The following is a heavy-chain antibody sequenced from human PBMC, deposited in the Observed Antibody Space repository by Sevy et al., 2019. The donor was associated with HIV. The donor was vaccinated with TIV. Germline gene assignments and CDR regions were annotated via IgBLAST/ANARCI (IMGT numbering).Heavy chain of an antibody. V-gene: IGHV3-23*01. CDR3: AKDQNPREFDY. CDR2: ISVSGGST. Sequence: GGSLRLSCAASGFSFNLYAMTWVRQAPGKGLEWVSTISVSGGSTYYADSVKGRFTISRDNSKNTLYLQMNSLRAEDTAVYYCAKDQNPREFDYWGQGTLVTVSS. CDR1: GFSFNLYA. J-gene: IGHJ4*02.